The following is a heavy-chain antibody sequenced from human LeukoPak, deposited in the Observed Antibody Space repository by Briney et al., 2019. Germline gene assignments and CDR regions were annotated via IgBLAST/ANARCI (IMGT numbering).Heavy chain of an antibody. J-gene: IGHJ5*02. CDR2: IYYSGST. CDR1: GGSISSYY. V-gene: IGHV4-59*08. CDR3: ASLGLNNWFDP. D-gene: IGHD7-27*01. Sequence: SETLSLTCTVSGGSISSYYWSWIRQPPGKGLEWIGYIYYSGSTNYTPSLKSRVTISVDTSKNQFSLKLSSVTAADTAVYYCASLGLNNWFDPWGQGTLVTVSS.